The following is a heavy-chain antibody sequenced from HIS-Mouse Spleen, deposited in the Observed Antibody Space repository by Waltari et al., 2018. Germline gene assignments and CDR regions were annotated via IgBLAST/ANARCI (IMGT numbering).Heavy chain of an antibody. V-gene: IGHV4-39*07. CDR2: IYYSGST. D-gene: IGHD6-13*01. J-gene: IGHJ2*01. CDR3: AREIPYSSSWYDWYFDL. CDR1: AGSITRSIYH. Sequence: QLQLQESGPGLVKPSETLSLTCTVSAGSITRSIYHWGGIRQPPGKGLEWIGSIYYSGSTYYNPSLKSRVTISVDTSKNQFSLKLSSVTAADTAVYYCAREIPYSSSWYDWYFDLWGRGTLVTVSS.